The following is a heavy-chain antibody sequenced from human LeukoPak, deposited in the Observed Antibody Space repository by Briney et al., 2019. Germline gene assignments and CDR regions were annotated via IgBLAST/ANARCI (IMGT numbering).Heavy chain of an antibody. D-gene: IGHD2-21*02. CDR3: ARDHTVVTSRGTYYYGMDV. CDR2: IWYDGSNK. V-gene: IGHV3-33*01. Sequence: GGSLRLSCAASGFTFSSYGMHWVRQAPDKGLEWVAVIWYDGSNKYYADSVKGRFTISRDNSKNTLYLQMNSLRAEDTAVYYCARDHTVVTSRGTYYYGMDVWGQGTTVTVSS. J-gene: IGHJ6*02. CDR1: GFTFSSYG.